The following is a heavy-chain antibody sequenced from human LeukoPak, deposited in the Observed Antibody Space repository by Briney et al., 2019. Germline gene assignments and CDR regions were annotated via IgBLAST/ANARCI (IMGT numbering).Heavy chain of an antibody. CDR2: INPNSGGT. D-gene: IGHD4-17*01. V-gene: IGHV1-2*02. CDR1: GYTFTGYY. CDR3: ARSGGMTTVDYFGWFDP. J-gene: IGHJ5*02. Sequence: GASVKVSCKASGYTFTGYYMHWVRQAPGQGLEWMGWINPNSGGTNYAQKFQGRVTMTRDTSISTAYMELSRLRSDDTAVYYCARSGGMTTVDYFGWFDPWGQGTLVTVSS.